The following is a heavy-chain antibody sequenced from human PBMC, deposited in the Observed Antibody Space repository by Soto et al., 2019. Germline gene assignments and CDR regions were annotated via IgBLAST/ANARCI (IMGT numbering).Heavy chain of an antibody. CDR1: GGSFSGYY. Sequence: SETLSLTCVVYGGSFSGYYWSWIRQPPGKGVEWIGEINHSGSTNYNPSLKSRVTISVDTSKNQFSLKLSSVTAADTAVYYCATAEVPAHYDILTGYSNFDYWGQGTLVTVSS. J-gene: IGHJ4*02. D-gene: IGHD3-9*01. CDR3: ATAEVPAHYDILTGYSNFDY. V-gene: IGHV4-34*01. CDR2: INHSGST.